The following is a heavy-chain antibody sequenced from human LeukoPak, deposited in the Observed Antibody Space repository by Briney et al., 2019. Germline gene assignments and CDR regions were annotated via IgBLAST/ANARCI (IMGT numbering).Heavy chain of an antibody. CDR2: IRYDGSNK. CDR3: ARDEKAAAGLLNFDY. D-gene: IGHD6-13*01. V-gene: IGHV3-30*02. CDR1: GFTFSSYG. J-gene: IGHJ4*02. Sequence: GGSLRLSCAASGFTFSSYGMHWVRQAPGKGLEWVAFIRYDGSNKYYADSVKGRFTISRDNSKNTLYLHVNSLRPEDTAVYYCARDEKAAAGLLNFDYWGQGTLVTVSS.